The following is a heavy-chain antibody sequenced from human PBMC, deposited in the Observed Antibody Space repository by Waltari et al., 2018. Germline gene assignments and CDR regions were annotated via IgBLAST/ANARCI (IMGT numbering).Heavy chain of an antibody. CDR1: GYPFTDPY. V-gene: IGHV1-69-2*01. D-gene: IGHD4-4*01. CDR2: VDPADSET. J-gene: IGHJ5*02. Sequence: EVQLVQSGAEVKKPGATVNISCQASGYPFTDPYIHWVQQAPGKGLGWMGRVDPADSETIYAEKFQGRVTITADTSTDTAYMELSSLRSEDTAVYYCATVLTTVPTYWFDPWGQGTLVTVSS. CDR3: ATVLTTVPTYWFDP.